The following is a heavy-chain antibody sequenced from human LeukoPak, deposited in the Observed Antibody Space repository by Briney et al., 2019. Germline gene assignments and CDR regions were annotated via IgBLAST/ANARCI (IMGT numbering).Heavy chain of an antibody. Sequence: GGPLRLSCAASGFTFSSYGMNWVRQAPGKGLEWVSSISSSSSYIYYADSVKGRFTISRDNAKNSLYLQMNSLRAEDTAVYYCARDRYSSSWYDYWGQGTLVTVSS. V-gene: IGHV3-21*01. CDR1: GFTFSSYG. CDR2: ISSSSSYI. D-gene: IGHD6-13*01. J-gene: IGHJ4*02. CDR3: ARDRYSSSWYDY.